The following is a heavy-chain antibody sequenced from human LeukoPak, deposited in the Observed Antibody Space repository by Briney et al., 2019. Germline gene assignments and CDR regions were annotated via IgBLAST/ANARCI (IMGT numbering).Heavy chain of an antibody. CDR2: INHSGST. CDR3: ARGPSGYDL. CDR1: GGSFSGYY. Sequence: SETLSLTCAVYGGSFSGYYWSWIRQPPGKGLEWIGEINHSGSTNYNPSLKSRVTISVDTSKNQFSLKLSSVTAADTAAYYCARGPSGYDLWGQGTLVTVSS. D-gene: IGHD5-12*01. V-gene: IGHV4-34*01. J-gene: IGHJ4*02.